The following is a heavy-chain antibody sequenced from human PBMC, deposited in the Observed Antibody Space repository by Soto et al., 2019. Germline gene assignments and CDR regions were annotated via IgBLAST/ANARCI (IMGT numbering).Heavy chain of an antibody. CDR1: GDSISSRGFH. Sequence: SETLSLTCTVSGDSISSRGFHWSWIRQNPGKGLEWIGYIYYSGSTYYNPSLKSRVIISADTSKNQFSLNLSSVTAADTAVYYCARAKNTIVRGHITGLHWFDTRGQGTLVTLYS. D-gene: IGHD3-10*01. V-gene: IGHV4-31*03. CDR2: IYYSGST. CDR3: ARAKNTIVRGHITGLHWFDT. J-gene: IGHJ5*02.